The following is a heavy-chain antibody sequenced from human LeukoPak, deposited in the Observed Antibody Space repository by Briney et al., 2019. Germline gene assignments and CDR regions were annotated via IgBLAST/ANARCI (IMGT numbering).Heavy chain of an antibody. Sequence: GASVKVSCKASGYTFTSYGISWVRQAPGQGLEWMGWISAYNGNTNYAQKLQGRVTMTTDTSTSTAYMELRSLRSEDTAVYYCARTAVAFGPGAFDIWGQGTMVTVSS. J-gene: IGHJ3*02. CDR3: ARTAVAFGPGAFDI. V-gene: IGHV1-18*01. CDR2: ISAYNGNT. CDR1: GYTFTSYG. D-gene: IGHD6-19*01.